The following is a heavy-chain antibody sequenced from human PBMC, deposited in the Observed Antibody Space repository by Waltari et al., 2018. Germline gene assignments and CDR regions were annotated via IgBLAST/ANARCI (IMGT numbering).Heavy chain of an antibody. CDR1: GGSFSGYY. J-gene: IGHJ4*03. Sequence: QVQLQQWGAGLLKPSETLSLTCAVYGGSFSGYYWSWIRQPPGKGLEWIGEINHSGSTNYNPSLKSRVTISVDTSKNQFSLKLSSVTAADTAVYYCARGLFIAVADYWGQGTTVTVSS. D-gene: IGHD6-19*01. CDR3: ARGLFIAVADY. CDR2: INHSGST. V-gene: IGHV4-34*01.